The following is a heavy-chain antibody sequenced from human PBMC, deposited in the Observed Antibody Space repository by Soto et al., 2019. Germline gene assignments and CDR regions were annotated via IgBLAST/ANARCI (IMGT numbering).Heavy chain of an antibody. J-gene: IGHJ4*02. D-gene: IGHD5-12*01. CDR2: IIPIFGTA. CDR1: GGTFSSYA. Sequence: QVQLVQSGAEVKKPGSSVKVSCKASGGTFSSYAISWVRQAPGQGLEWMGGIIPIFGTANYAQKFQGRVTXTAXEXTSTAYMELSSLRSEDTAVYYCAREGDSGYDIFFDYWGQGTLVTVSS. CDR3: AREGDSGYDIFFDY. V-gene: IGHV1-69*12.